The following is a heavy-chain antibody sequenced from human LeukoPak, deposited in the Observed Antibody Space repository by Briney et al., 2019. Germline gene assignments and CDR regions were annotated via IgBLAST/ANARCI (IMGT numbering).Heavy chain of an antibody. CDR1: GYTFTGYY. J-gene: IGHJ5*02. V-gene: IGHV1-2*02. CDR2: INPNSGGT. Sequence: GASVTVSCKASGYTFTGYYMHWVRQAPGQGLEWMGWINPNSGGTNYAQKFQGRVTMTRDTSSSTAYMELSRLRSDDTAVYYCARDQVSYYYDSSGYRNWFDPWGQGTLVTVSS. D-gene: IGHD3-22*01. CDR3: ARDQVSYYYDSSGYRNWFDP.